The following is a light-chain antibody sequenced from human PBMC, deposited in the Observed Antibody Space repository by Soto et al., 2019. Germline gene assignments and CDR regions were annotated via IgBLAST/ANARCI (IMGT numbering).Light chain of an antibody. Sequence: EIVLVQSPATLSVSPGERVTLSCRATQTIGNKLAWYLQRPGQAPRLLIYGASTGATGIPARFSGSGSGTEFTLTINSLQSEDFAIYYCQQYDNWPVTFGGGTKVDIK. CDR3: QQYDNWPVT. CDR1: QTIGNK. V-gene: IGKV3-15*01. J-gene: IGKJ4*01. CDR2: GAS.